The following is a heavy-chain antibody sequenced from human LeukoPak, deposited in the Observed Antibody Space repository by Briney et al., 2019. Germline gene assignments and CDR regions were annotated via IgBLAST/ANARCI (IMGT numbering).Heavy chain of an antibody. V-gene: IGHV3-23*01. CDR3: AKDRVGALLYFDS. CDR2: LSGSGDRT. D-gene: IGHD1-26*01. CDR1: GFTVSSNS. J-gene: IGHJ4*02. Sequence: PGGSLRLSCTVSGFTVSSNSMSWVRQAPGKGLEWLSALSGSGDRTYYADSVKGRFTISRDNSKNTLYLQMNSLRAEDTAVYSCAKDRVGALLYFDSWGQGILVTVSS.